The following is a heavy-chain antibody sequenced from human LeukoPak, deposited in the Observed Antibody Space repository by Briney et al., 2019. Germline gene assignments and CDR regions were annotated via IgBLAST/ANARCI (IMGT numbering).Heavy chain of an antibody. Sequence: GGSLRLFCAASGFTFSNAWMSWVRQAPGKGLEWVAVISYDGSNKYYADSVTGRFTISRDNSKNTLYLQMNSLRAEDTAVYYCALPGGATLFTFDYWGQGTLVTVSS. CDR2: ISYDGSNK. V-gene: IGHV3-30*03. J-gene: IGHJ4*02. CDR3: ALPGGATLFTFDY. D-gene: IGHD1-26*01. CDR1: GFTFSNAW.